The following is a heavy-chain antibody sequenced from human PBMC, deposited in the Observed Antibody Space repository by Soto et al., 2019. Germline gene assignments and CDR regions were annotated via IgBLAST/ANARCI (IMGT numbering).Heavy chain of an antibody. CDR2: ISYDGSNK. CDR3: AKDPHLYGYQCPADY. V-gene: IGHV3-30*18. CDR1: GFTFSSYG. D-gene: IGHD5-18*01. Sequence: PGGSLRLSCAASGFTFSSYGMHWVRQAPGKGLEWVAVISYDGSNKYYADSVKGRFTISRDNSKNTLYLQMNSLRAEDTAVYYCAKDPHLYGYQCPADYWGQGTLVTVYS. J-gene: IGHJ4*02.